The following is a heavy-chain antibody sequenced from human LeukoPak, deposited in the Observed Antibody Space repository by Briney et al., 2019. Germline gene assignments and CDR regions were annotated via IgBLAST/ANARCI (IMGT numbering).Heavy chain of an antibody. CDR2: IYHSGST. J-gene: IGHJ4*02. V-gene: IGHV4-38-2*02. CDR3: ARIVGAPVGY. CDR1: GYSISSGYY. Sequence: SETLSLTCTVSGYSISSGYYWGWIRQPPGKGLEWIGSIYHSGSTYYNPSLKSRVTISVDTSKNQFSLKLSSVTAADTAVYYCARIVGAPVGYWGQGTLVTVSS. D-gene: IGHD1-26*01.